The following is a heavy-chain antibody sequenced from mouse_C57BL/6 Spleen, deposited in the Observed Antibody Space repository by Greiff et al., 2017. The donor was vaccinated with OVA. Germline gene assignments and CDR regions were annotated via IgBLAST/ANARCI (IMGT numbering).Heavy chain of an antibody. D-gene: IGHD1-1*01. CDR3: ARDYDSSYVDWYFDV. CDR1: GYTFTDYN. V-gene: IGHV1-18*01. J-gene: IGHJ1*03. Sequence: EVQLQQSGPELVKPGASVKIPCKASGYTFTDYNMDWVKQSHGKSLEWIGDINPNNGGTIYNQKFKGKATLTVDKSSSTAYMELRSLTSEDTAVYYCARDYDSSYVDWYFDVWGTGTTVTVSS. CDR2: INPNNGGT.